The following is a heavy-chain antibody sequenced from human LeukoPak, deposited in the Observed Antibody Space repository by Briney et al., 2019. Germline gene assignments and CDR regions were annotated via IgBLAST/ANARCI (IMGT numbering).Heavy chain of an antibody. CDR3: ARGTWERSGWYYFDY. Sequence: ASVKVSCKASGYTFTNYAIHWVRQAPGQRPEWMGWINAGNGNTKYLQKLQGRVTITRDTSASAAYMDLSSLRSEDTAVHYCARGTWERSGWYYFDYWGQGTLVTVSS. J-gene: IGHJ4*02. CDR2: INAGNGNT. D-gene: IGHD6-19*01. V-gene: IGHV1-3*01. CDR1: GYTFTNYA.